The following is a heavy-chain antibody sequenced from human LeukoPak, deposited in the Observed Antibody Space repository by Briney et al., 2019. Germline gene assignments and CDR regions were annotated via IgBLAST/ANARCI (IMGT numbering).Heavy chain of an antibody. CDR3: AKRWTQLWLRSPFYFDY. V-gene: IGHV3-23*01. CDR2: ISGSGGST. Sequence: PGGSLRLSCAASGFTFSSYAMSWVRQAPGKGLEWVSAISGSGGSTYYADSVKGRFTISRDNSKNTLYLQMNSLRAEDTAVYYCAKRWTQLWLRSPFYFDYWGQGTLVTVSS. CDR1: GFTFSSYA. D-gene: IGHD5-18*01. J-gene: IGHJ4*02.